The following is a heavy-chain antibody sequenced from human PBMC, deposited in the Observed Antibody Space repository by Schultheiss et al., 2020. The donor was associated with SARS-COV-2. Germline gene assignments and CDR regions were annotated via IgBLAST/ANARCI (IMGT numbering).Heavy chain of an antibody. CDR2: IWYDGSNK. CDR1: GFTFSSYG. D-gene: IGHD3-16*01. V-gene: IGHV3-33*06. CDR3: AKDRGEKWRYVALEF. J-gene: IGHJ4*02. Sequence: GGSLRLSCAASGFTFSSYGMHWVRQAPGKGLEWVAVIWYDGSNKYYADSVKGRFTISRDNSKNTLYLQMNSLRAEDTAVYYCAKDRGEKWRYVALEFWGQGALVTVSS.